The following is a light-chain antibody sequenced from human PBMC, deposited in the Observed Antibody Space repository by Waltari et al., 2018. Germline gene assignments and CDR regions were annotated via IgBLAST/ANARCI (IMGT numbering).Light chain of an antibody. CDR1: YSNVGSYYL. Sequence: QSALTQPASVSGSLGQSISISCSGTYSNVGSYYLVSWYHQPPGEAPKRLIYEVLKRPSGISNRFSGSKAGNSASLTISALQPEDEGTYYCCSYASSSPRLIFGGGTELSVL. J-gene: IGLJ2*01. CDR2: EVL. CDR3: CSYASSSPRLI. V-gene: IGLV2-23*02.